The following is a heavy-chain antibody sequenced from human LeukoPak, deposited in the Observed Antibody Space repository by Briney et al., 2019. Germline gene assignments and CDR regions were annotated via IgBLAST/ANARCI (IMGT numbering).Heavy chain of an antibody. D-gene: IGHD3-3*01. CDR2: ISTYNGNT. Sequence: GASVKVSCKASGYTFTSYGIIWVRQAPGQGLEWMGWISTYNGNTNYAQKIQGRVTMTTDTSTSTAYMELRSLRSDDTAVYYCASYDFWSGYYYYYYMDVWGKGTTVTVSS. CDR3: ASYDFWSGYYYYYYMDV. CDR1: GYTFTSYG. J-gene: IGHJ6*03. V-gene: IGHV1-18*01.